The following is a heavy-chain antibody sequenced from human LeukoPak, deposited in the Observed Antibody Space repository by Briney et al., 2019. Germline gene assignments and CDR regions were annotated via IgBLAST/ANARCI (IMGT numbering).Heavy chain of an antibody. CDR2: IYYSGTT. V-gene: IGHV4-59*01. CDR1: GVSISSAY. CDR3: ARRASYFDY. Sequence: SETLSLTCTVSGVSISSAYWSWIRQPPGEGLEWIGYIYYSGTTNYNPSLKSRVTIPLDTSKNQFSLKLSSVTAADTAVYYCARRASYFDYWGQGALVTVSS. J-gene: IGHJ4*02.